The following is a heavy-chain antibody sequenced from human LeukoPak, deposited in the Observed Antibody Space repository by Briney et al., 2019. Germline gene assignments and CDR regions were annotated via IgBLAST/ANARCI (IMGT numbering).Heavy chain of an antibody. Sequence: GGSLRLSCAASGFTFSSYWMSWVRQAPGKGLEWVANIKQDGSEKYYVDSVKGRFTISRDNSKNTLYLQMNSLRAEDTAVYYCAKDQYGDFGLDYWGQGTLVTVSS. J-gene: IGHJ4*02. CDR3: AKDQYGDFGLDY. CDR2: IKQDGSEK. D-gene: IGHD4-17*01. CDR1: GFTFSSYW. V-gene: IGHV3-7*01.